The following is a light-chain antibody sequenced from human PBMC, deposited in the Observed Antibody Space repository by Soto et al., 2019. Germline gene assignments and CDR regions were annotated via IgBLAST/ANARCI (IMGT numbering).Light chain of an antibody. CDR3: QQSYITPWT. J-gene: IGKJ1*01. CDR1: QSISSY. Sequence: IQMTQSPSSESASVGDRVSITCRERQSISSYLNWYQQKPGKAPKLLIYAASSVQSGVQLRFCGSGSGTDFTLTICNLQPEDFATYYCQQSYITPWTFVQGTKVEMK. CDR2: AAS. V-gene: IGKV1-39*01.